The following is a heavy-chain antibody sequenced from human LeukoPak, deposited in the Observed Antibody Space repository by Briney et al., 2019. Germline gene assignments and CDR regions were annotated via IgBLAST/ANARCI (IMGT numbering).Heavy chain of an antibody. D-gene: IGHD3-16*01. V-gene: IGHV4-4*09. Sequence: SETLSLTCTASGASINTYYWNWIRQPPGKGLEWIWSIYPSGSSIFNPSPKRRVTMSARTSQNQFYLKLSSVTAADTAVYYCARRGKKLDSFDIWGQGTMVTVSS. J-gene: IGHJ3*02. CDR3: ARRGKKLDSFDI. CDR2: IYPSGSS. CDR1: GASINTYY.